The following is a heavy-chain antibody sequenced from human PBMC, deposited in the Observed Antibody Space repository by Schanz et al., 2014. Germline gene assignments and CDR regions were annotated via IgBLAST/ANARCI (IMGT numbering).Heavy chain of an antibody. V-gene: IGHV7-4-1*02. Sequence: QVQLVQSGAEMKKPGASVRVSCKASGYTFTSSGFSWVRQAPGQGLEWMGWINTHTGNPTYAQGFTGRFVFSLDTSVSTAYLQISSLKADDTAVYYCAREDYLDSSGYSCGYWGQGTLVTVSS. CDR2: INTHTGNP. J-gene: IGHJ4*02. CDR3: AREDYLDSSGYSCGY. D-gene: IGHD3-22*01. CDR1: GYTFTSSG.